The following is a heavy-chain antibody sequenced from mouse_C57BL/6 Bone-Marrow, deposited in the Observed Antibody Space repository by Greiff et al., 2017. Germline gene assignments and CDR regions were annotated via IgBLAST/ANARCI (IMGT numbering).Heavy chain of an antibody. J-gene: IGHJ3*01. CDR1: GFNIKDDY. D-gene: IGHD2-2*01. CDR2: IDPENGDT. CDR3: TSLRCLSY. Sequence: EVQVVESGAELVRPGASVKLSCTASGFNIKDDYMHWVKQRPEQGLEWIGWIDPENGDTEYASKFQGKATITADTSSNTAYLQLSSLTSEYTAVYYCTSLRCLSYWGQGTLVTVSA. V-gene: IGHV14-4*01.